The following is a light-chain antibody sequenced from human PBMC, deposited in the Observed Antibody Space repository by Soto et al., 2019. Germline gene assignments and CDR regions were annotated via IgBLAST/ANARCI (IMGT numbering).Light chain of an antibody. Sequence: EIVLTQSPGTLSLSQGERATLSCRASQSVSNNYLAWYQQKPGQAPRLLIYGASNRATGIPDRFSGSGSGTDFTLTISSLEPEDFAVYYCQQRSNWPQITFGQGTRLEI. CDR1: QSVSNNY. J-gene: IGKJ5*01. CDR2: GAS. V-gene: IGKV3D-20*02. CDR3: QQRSNWPQIT.